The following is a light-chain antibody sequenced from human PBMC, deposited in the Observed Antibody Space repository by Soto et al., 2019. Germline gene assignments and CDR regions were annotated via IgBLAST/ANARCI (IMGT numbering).Light chain of an antibody. J-gene: IGLJ1*01. CDR2: EVS. CDR3: CSYVSSKTYV. CDR1: RTDVGGYNF. Sequence: QSALTQPASVSGSPGQPITISCTGTRTDVGGYNFVSWYQQHPGKAPKLIIYEVSNRPSGVSNRFSGSKSDNTASLTISGLQAEDEADYYCCSYVSSKTYVFGTGTKLTVL. V-gene: IGLV2-14*01.